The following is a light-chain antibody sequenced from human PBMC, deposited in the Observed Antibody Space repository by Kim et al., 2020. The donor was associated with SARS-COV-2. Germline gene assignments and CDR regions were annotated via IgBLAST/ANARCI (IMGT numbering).Light chain of an antibody. Sequence: VSPRERVSLSCRASQSINIHLAWYQMKPGQAPRLFVYSVSTRATGIPARFSGSWSATDFTLTISSLQSEDCAFYYCQQYNNWAYTRGQGTKLEI. J-gene: IGKJ2*01. V-gene: IGKV3-15*01. CDR2: SVS. CDR1: QSINIH. CDR3: QQYNNWAYT.